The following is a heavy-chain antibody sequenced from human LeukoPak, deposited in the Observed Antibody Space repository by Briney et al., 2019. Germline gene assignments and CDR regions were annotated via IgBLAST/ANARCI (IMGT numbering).Heavy chain of an antibody. J-gene: IGHJ4*02. CDR1: GDSISSYY. CDR3: ARAGGYGLIDY. Sequence: SETLSLTCTVSGDSISSYYWSWIRQPAGKGLEWIGRIYTSGSTSNNPSLKSRVTMSVDTSKNQFSLKVGSMTAADTAVYYCARAGGYGLIDYWGQGTMVTVSS. V-gene: IGHV4-4*07. D-gene: IGHD5-18*01. CDR2: IYTSGST.